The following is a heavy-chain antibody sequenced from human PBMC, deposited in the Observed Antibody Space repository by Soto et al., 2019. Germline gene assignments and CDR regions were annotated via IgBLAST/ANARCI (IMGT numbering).Heavy chain of an antibody. Sequence: GGSLRLSCAASGFTFSSYAMSWVRQAPGKGLEWVSAISGSGGSTYYADSVKGRFTISRDNSKNTLYLQMNSLRAEDTAVYYCAKSSRPDDYYDSSGYYHYYYGMDVWGQGTTVTVSS. CDR1: GFTFSSYA. J-gene: IGHJ6*02. V-gene: IGHV3-23*01. CDR3: AKSSRPDDYYDSSGYYHYYYGMDV. D-gene: IGHD3-22*01. CDR2: ISGSGGST.